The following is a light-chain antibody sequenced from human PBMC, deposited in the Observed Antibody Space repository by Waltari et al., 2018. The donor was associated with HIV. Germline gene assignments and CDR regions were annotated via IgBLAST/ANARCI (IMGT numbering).Light chain of an antibody. CDR3: RSFSNTNHVL. CDR1: SSDVGAYDY. CDR2: EVN. Sequence: QSALTQPASVSGSPGQSITISCPGTSSDVGAYDYVSWYQQHPGKAPKLIIYEVNNRPSGVSDRFSGSKSGDTASLTISGLHVEDEADYYCRSFSNTNHVLFGGGTKLTVL. J-gene: IGLJ3*02. V-gene: IGLV2-14*01.